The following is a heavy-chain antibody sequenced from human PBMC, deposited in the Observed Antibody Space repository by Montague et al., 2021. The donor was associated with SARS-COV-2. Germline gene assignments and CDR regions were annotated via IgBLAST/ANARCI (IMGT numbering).Heavy chain of an antibody. CDR1: GGSITNNIDY. J-gene: IGHJ3*01. Sequence: SETLSLTCTVSGGSITNNIDYWAWIRQPPGKGLEWIGSIYYTGNTYYNPSLKSLVTISVVTSKNHFTLKLSSVTAAEPAVYYCARLKRYFDSSGSPSAIDFVGQGTKVTGSA. CDR2: IYYTGNT. V-gene: IGHV4-39*02. CDR3: ARLKRYFDSSGSPSAIDF. D-gene: IGHD3-22*01.